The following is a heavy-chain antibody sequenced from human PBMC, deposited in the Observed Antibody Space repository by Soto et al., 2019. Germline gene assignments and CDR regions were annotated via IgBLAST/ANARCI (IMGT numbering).Heavy chain of an antibody. Sequence: GGSLRLSCAASGFTFSSYWMSWVRQAPGKGLEWVANIKQDGSEKYYVDSVKGRFTISRDNAKNSLYLQMNSLRAEDTAVYYCARIGRPTYGSGSYGLDYWGQGTLVTVSS. J-gene: IGHJ4*02. CDR1: GFTFSSYW. CDR3: ARIGRPTYGSGSYGLDY. V-gene: IGHV3-7*01. CDR2: IKQDGSEK. D-gene: IGHD3-10*01.